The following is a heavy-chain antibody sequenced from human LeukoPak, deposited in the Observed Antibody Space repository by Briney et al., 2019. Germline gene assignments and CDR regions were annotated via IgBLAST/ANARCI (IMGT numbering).Heavy chain of an antibody. J-gene: IGHJ4*02. CDR2: IRYDGSNE. CDR3: AKLSQDIVVVVVAQFDY. V-gene: IGHV3-30*02. CDR1: AFTFSSYG. Sequence: GGSLRLSCAASAFTFSSYGMHWVRQAPGKGLEWVAFIRYDGSNEYYADSVKGRFTIYRDNSKNTLYLQMNSLRAEDTAVYYCAKLSQDIVVVVVAQFDYWGQGALVTVSS. D-gene: IGHD2-15*01.